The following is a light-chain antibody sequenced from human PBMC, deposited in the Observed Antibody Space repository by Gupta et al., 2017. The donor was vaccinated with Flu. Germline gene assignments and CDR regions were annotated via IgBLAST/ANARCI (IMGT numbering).Light chain of an antibody. CDR2: QDN. Sequence: SYELSQPHSVSVSPGQTVRIPCSGHDLDDKDVCWYQQKPGQSPVLVIHQDNMRPSGIPERFSGSNSGNTATLTISGTQAMDEADYYCQAWDSSTAVFGTGTKVTGL. V-gene: IGLV3-1*01. CDR3: QAWDSSTAV. J-gene: IGLJ1*01. CDR1: DLDDKD.